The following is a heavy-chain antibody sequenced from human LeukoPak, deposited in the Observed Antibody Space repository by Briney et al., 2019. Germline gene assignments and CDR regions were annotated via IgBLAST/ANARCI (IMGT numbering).Heavy chain of an antibody. V-gene: IGHV3-13*01. CDR1: GFTFSSYD. CDR2: IGTAGDT. D-gene: IGHD6-19*01. Sequence: SGGSLRLSCAASGFTFSSYDMHWVRQATGKGLEWVSAIGTAGDTYYPGSVKGRFTISRENAKNSLYLQMNSLRAGDTAVYYCARDRSSGWYPQDYYGMDVWGQGTTVTVSS. CDR3: ARDRSSGWYPQDYYGMDV. J-gene: IGHJ6*02.